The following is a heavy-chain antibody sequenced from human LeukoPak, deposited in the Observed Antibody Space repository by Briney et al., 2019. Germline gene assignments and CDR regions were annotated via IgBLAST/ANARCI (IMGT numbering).Heavy chain of an antibody. Sequence: PGGSLRLSCAASGFTFSNYAMNWVRQAPGKGLEWVSALGGSGVSTYYADSVKGRFTISRDNSKNTLYLQMNSLRAEDTAVYYCAKDHYYYGSGSYYTYYFDYWGQGTLVTVSS. CDR3: AKDHYYYGSGSYYTYYFDY. CDR1: GFTFSNYA. CDR2: LGGSGVST. D-gene: IGHD3-10*01. J-gene: IGHJ4*02. V-gene: IGHV3-23*01.